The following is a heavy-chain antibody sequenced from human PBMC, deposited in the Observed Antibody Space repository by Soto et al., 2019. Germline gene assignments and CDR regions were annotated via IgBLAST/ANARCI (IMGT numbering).Heavy chain of an antibody. Sequence: GGSLRLSCAASGFTFSSYGMHWVRQAPGKGLEWVAVIWYDGSNKYYADSVKGRFTISRDNSKNTLYLQMNSLRAEDTAVYYCAREGHSGSYSLFDYWGQGTLVTVSS. CDR3: AREGHSGSYSLFDY. D-gene: IGHD1-26*01. CDR2: IWYDGSNK. CDR1: GFTFSSYG. J-gene: IGHJ4*02. V-gene: IGHV3-33*01.